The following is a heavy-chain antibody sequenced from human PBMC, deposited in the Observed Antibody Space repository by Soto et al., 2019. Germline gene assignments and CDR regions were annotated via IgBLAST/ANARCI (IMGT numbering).Heavy chain of an antibody. V-gene: IGHV3-21*01. J-gene: IGHJ4*02. CDR2: ISSSSSYI. CDR3: ARDPRPERRDGRADY. Sequence: EVQLVESGGGLVKPGGSLRLSCAASGFTFSSYSMNWVRQAPGKGLEWVSSISSSSSYIYYADSVKGRFTISRDNAKNSLYLQMNSLRAEDTAVYYRARDPRPERRDGRADYWGQGTLVTVSS. D-gene: IGHD1-1*01. CDR1: GFTFSSYS.